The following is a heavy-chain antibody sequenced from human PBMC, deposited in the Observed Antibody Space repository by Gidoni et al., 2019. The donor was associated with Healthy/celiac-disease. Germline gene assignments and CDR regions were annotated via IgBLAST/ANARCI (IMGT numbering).Heavy chain of an antibody. CDR2: ISYDGSNK. V-gene: IGHV3-30*01. J-gene: IGHJ6*02. Sequence: QVPLVASVGGVVQPGRSLRLSCAASGFPFSRYAMHWVRQAPGKGLEWVAVISYDGSNKYYADSVKGRFTISRDNSKNTLYLQMNSLRAEDTAVYYCARDGPRGDFWSGPYYYGMDVWGQGTTVTVSS. CDR1: GFPFSRYA. CDR3: ARDGPRGDFWSGPYYYGMDV. D-gene: IGHD3-3*01.